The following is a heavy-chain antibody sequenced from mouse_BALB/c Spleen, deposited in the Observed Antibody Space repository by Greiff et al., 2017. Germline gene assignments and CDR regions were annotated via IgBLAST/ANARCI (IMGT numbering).Heavy chain of an antibody. CDR3: TRLDGYCWFAY. J-gene: IGHJ3*01. CDR1: GYTFTSYW. CDR2: IYPGNSDT. V-gene: IGHV1-5*01. D-gene: IGHD2-3*01. Sequence: VQLQQSGTVLARPGASVKMSCKASGYTFTSYWMHWVKQRPGQGLEWIGAIYPGNSDTSYNQKFKGKAKLTAVTSTSTAYMELSSLTNEDSAVYYCTRLDGYCWFAYWGQGTLVTVSA.